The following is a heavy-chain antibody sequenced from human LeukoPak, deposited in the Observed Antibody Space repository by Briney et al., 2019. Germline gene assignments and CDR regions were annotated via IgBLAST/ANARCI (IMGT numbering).Heavy chain of an antibody. CDR2: IGWNSGSI. Sequence: SLRLSCAASGFTFDDYAMHWVRQAPGKGLGWVSGIGWNSGSIGYADSVKGRFTISRDNAKNSLYLQMSSLRAEDTALYYCAKAGGSYYPYFDYWGQGTLVTVSS. J-gene: IGHJ4*02. V-gene: IGHV3-9*01. CDR3: AKAGGSYYPYFDY. D-gene: IGHD1-26*01. CDR1: GFTFDDYA.